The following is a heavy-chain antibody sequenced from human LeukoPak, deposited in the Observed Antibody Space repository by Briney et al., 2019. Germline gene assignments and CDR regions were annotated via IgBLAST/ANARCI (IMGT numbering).Heavy chain of an antibody. Sequence: GASVKVSCKASGYTFTSYGISWVRQAPGQGLEWMGWISAYNGNTNYAQKLQGRVTMTTDTSTSTAYMELRSLRSDDTAVYYCARGREPLIYTYYFDYWGQGTLVAVSS. D-gene: IGHD1-14*01. CDR3: ARGREPLIYTYYFDY. CDR2: ISAYNGNT. CDR1: GYTFTSYG. V-gene: IGHV1-18*01. J-gene: IGHJ4*02.